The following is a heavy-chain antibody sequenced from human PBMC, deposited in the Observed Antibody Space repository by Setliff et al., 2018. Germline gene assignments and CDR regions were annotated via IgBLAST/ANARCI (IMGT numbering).Heavy chain of an antibody. D-gene: IGHD2-15*01. Sequence: ASVKVSCKTSGGTFNSYGIDWVRQAPGQGLEWMGWISAYNGNANYAQKLQGRVTMTTDTSTSTAYMELRSLRSDDTAVYYCARDLVGYCSGGSCYDWDYWGQGTLVTVSS. V-gene: IGHV1-18*01. J-gene: IGHJ4*02. CDR2: ISAYNGNA. CDR3: ARDLVGYCSGGSCYDWDY. CDR1: GGTFNSYG.